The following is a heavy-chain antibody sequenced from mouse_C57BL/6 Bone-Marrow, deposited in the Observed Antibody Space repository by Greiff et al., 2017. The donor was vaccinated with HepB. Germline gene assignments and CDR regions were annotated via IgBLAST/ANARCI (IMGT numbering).Heavy chain of an antibody. J-gene: IGHJ3*01. CDR2: IGHGSGST. D-gene: IGHD2-4*01. Sequence: LVESGAELVKPGASVKISCKASGYTFTDYYINWVKQRPGQGLEWIGKIGHGSGSTYYNEKFKGKATLTADKSSSTAYMQLSSLTSEDSAVYFCTYDYDPWFAYWGQGTLVTVSA. V-gene: IGHV1-77*01. CDR3: TYDYDPWFAY. CDR1: GYTFTDYY.